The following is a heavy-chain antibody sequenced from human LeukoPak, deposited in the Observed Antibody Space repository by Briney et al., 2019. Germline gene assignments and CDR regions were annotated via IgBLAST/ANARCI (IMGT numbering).Heavy chain of an antibody. D-gene: IGHD1-26*01. CDR3: ASGSYAY. CDR2: ISRSGGSP. J-gene: IGHJ4*02. V-gene: IGHV3-23*01. CDR1: GFIFSSYA. Sequence: PGGSLRLSCAASGFIFSSYAMSWVRQAPGKGLEWVSVISRSGGSPYYADSVKGRFTISRDNSKNTLYLQLNSLRAEDTAVYYCASGSYAYWGQGTLVTVSS.